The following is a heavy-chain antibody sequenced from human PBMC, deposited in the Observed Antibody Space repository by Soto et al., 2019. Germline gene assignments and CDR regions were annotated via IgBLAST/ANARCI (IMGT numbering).Heavy chain of an antibody. CDR1: GYTFTSYY. Sequence: ASVKVSCKASGYTFTSYYMHWVRQAPGQGLEWMGIINPSGGSTSYAQKFQGRVTMNRDTSTSTVYMELSSLRSEDTAVYYCARNSAHFTGYSGGMDVWGQGTTVTVSS. CDR3: ARNSAHFTGYSGGMDV. D-gene: IGHD2-15*01. V-gene: IGHV1-46*03. CDR2: INPSGGST. J-gene: IGHJ6*02.